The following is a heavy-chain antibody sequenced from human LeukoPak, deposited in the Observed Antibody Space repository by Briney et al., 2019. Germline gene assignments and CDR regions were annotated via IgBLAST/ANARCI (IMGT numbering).Heavy chain of an antibody. CDR1: GFTFSSYS. V-gene: IGHV3-21*01. J-gene: IGHJ3*02. Sequence: GGSLRLSCAASGFTFSSYSMNWVRQAPGKGLEWVSSISSSSSYIYYADSVKGRFTISRDNAKNSLYLQMNSLRAEDTAVYYCARDTPLWFGEFTDAFDIWGQGTMVTVSS. CDR2: ISSSSSYI. D-gene: IGHD3-10*01. CDR3: ARDTPLWFGEFTDAFDI.